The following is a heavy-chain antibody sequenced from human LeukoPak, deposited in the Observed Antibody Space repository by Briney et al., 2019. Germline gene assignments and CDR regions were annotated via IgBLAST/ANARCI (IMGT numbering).Heavy chain of an antibody. CDR3: ARMFYDDTSGLNNWFDP. CDR1: GYIFTNYD. D-gene: IGHD3-22*01. V-gene: IGHV1-8*03. J-gene: IGHJ5*02. Sequence: ASVKVSCKASGYIFTNYDINWVRQATGQGLEWMGWMNPKSGNTGYAQKFQGRVTITRNTSISTAYMELSSLRSEDTAVYYCARMFYDDTSGLNNWFDPWGQGTLVIVSS. CDR2: MNPKSGNT.